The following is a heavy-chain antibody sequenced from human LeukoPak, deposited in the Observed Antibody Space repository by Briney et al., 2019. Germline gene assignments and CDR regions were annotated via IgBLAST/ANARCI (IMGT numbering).Heavy chain of an antibody. Sequence: GGSLRLSCAASGFTFSSYGMSWVRQAPGKGLEWVSAISGSGGSTYYADSVKGRFTISRDNSKNTLYLQMNSLRAEDTAVYYCAKDPGCSGGSCYHDYWGQGTLVTVSS. CDR2: ISGSGGST. J-gene: IGHJ4*02. D-gene: IGHD2-15*01. CDR3: AKDPGCSGGSCYHDY. V-gene: IGHV3-23*01. CDR1: GFTFSSYG.